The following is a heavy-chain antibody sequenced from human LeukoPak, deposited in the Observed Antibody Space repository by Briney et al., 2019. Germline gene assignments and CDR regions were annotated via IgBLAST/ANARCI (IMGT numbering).Heavy chain of an antibody. CDR2: IIPIFGTA. J-gene: IGHJ5*02. CDR3: ALGDSSGYFHNWFDP. Sequence: ASVKVSCKASGGTFSSYAISWVRQAPGQGLEWMGGIIPIFGTANYAQKFQGRVTITADESTSTAYMELSILRSEDTAVYYCALGDSSGYFHNWFDPWGQGTLVTVSS. D-gene: IGHD3-22*01. V-gene: IGHV1-69*13. CDR1: GGTFSSYA.